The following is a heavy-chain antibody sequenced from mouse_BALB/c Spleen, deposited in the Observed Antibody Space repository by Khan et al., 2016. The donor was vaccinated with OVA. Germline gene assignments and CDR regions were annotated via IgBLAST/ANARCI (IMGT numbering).Heavy chain of an antibody. J-gene: IGHJ3*01. V-gene: IGHV1S81*02. CDR3: ARGGYGSLAY. CDR1: GYTFTSYW. CDR2: INPSDGRT. D-gene: IGHD2-2*01. Sequence: QVQLQQPGAELVKPGASVKLSCKASGYTFTSYWMHWVKERPGQGLDWIGYINPSDGRTHFNENFRSKATLTVDKSSRTAYMQLSSLISEDSAVYYVARGGYGSLAYWGQGTLVTVSA.